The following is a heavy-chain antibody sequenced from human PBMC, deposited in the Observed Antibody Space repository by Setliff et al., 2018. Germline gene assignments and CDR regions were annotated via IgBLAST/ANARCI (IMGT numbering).Heavy chain of an antibody. D-gene: IGHD3-10*01. CDR3: ARGGGYGSGGSFHNAPFDY. V-gene: IGHV4-59*08. J-gene: IGHJ4*02. Sequence: SETLSLTCIVSGGSINSYFWNWIRQPPGKGLEWIGYIYYSGDSNYDTNYNPSLESRVTISRDKPTKQFSLELRSLTAADTALYYCARGGGYGSGGSFHNAPFDYWGQGMLVTVSS. CDR2: IYYSGDSNYDT. CDR1: GGSINSYF.